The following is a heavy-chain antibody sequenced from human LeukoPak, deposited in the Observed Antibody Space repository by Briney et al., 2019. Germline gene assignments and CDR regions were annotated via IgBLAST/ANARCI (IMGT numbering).Heavy chain of an antibody. V-gene: IGHV3-23*01. CDR2: ISGSGGST. Sequence: GGSLRLSCAASGFTFSSYAVSWVRQAPGKGLEWVSAISGSGGSTYYADSVKGRFTISRDNSKNTLYLQMNSLRAEDTAVYYCAKDPLLTLYNWLDPWGQGTLVTVSS. CDR3: AKDPLLTLYNWLDP. D-gene: IGHD2-15*01. CDR1: GFTFSSYA. J-gene: IGHJ5*02.